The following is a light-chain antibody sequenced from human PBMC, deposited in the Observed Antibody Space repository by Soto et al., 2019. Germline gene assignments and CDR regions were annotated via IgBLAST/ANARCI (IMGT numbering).Light chain of an antibody. CDR3: QQYGSTRA. V-gene: IGKV3-20*01. CDR1: QSVSSSY. CDR2: GAS. Sequence: EIVFTQAPGTLSLSPGERATLSCRASQSVSSSYLAWYQQKPGQAPRLLIYGASSRATGIPDRFSGSGSGTDFTLTISRLEPEDFAVYYCQQYGSTRAFGQGTKVDIK. J-gene: IGKJ1*01.